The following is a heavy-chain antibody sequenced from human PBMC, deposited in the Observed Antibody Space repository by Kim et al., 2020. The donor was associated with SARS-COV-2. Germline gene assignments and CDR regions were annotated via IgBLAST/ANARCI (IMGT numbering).Heavy chain of an antibody. Sequence: SVKVSCKASGGTFSSYAISWVRQAPGQGLEWMGGIIPIFGTANYAQKFQGRVTITADESTSTAYMELSSLRSEDTAVYYCASRDTPPGNYDILGYYGMDVWGQGTTVTVSS. V-gene: IGHV1-69*13. J-gene: IGHJ6*02. CDR3: ASRDTPPGNYDILGYYGMDV. D-gene: IGHD3-9*01. CDR2: IIPIFGTA. CDR1: GGTFSSYA.